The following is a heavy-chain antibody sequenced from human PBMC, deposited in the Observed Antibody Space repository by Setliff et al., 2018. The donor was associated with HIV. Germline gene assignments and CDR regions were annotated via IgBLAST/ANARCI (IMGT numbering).Heavy chain of an antibody. CDR2: INPNSGDT. D-gene: IGHD3-22*01. J-gene: IGHJ4*02. V-gene: IGHV1-2*06. Sequence: ASVKVSCKASGYTFTGYYMHWVRQAPGQGLEWMGRINPNSGDTNYAQKFQGRVTLTIDTSISTAYMELSRLRSDDTAVYYCAREDYYDSYWGQGTLVTVSS. CDR1: GYTFTGYY. CDR3: AREDYYDSY.